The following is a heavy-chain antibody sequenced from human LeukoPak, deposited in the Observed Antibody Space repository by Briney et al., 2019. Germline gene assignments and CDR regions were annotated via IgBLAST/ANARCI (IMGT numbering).Heavy chain of an antibody. Sequence: ASVKVSCKASGYTFTSYDINWVRQATGQGLECVGWMNPNSGNTGYAQKFQGRVTMTRNTSISTAYMQLSSLRAEDTAVYYCAREASSTMVRGVINGFGYWGKGTLVTVSS. CDR3: AREASSTMVRGVINGFGY. CDR1: GYTFTSYD. CDR2: MNPNSGNT. J-gene: IGHJ4*02. V-gene: IGHV1-8*01. D-gene: IGHD3-10*01.